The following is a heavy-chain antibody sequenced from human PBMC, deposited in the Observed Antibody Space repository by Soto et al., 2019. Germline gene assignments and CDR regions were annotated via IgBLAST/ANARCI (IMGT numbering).Heavy chain of an antibody. CDR3: AKETSGDWGYMDV. Sequence: EVQLLESGGGLVQPGGSLRLSCAASGFTFGSYAMTWGRQAPGKGLEWVASITNSGDRIEYAFFVEGRFTISRDNSNNMLYLQMKNLRAGDTALYYCAKETSGDWGYMDVWGRGTTVTVSS. CDR2: ITNSGDRI. J-gene: IGHJ6*03. CDR1: GFTFGSYA. V-gene: IGHV3-23*01. D-gene: IGHD2-21*02.